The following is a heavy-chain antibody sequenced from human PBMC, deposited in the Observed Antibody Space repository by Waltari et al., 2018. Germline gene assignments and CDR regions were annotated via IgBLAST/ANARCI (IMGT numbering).Heavy chain of an antibody. Sequence: RLHLQASRPGLVTPSETPALACAVSSGPLSSNDDYWGWFRQPPGKGLQWIGSCFWSGTTHYPPSLSRRVTIPVDTSRNQSSLRLRSVTAADTAVYYCARGPFYVWELSGAFDLWGQGILVAVSS. V-gene: IGHV4-39*06. CDR2: CFWSGTT. CDR3: ARGPFYVWELSGAFDL. CDR1: SGPLSSNDDY. J-gene: IGHJ3*01. D-gene: IGHD1-26*01.